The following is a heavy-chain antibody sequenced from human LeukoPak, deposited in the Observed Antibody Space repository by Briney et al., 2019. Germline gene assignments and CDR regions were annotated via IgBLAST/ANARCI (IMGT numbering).Heavy chain of an antibody. V-gene: IGHV4-59*01. D-gene: IGHD3-22*01. Sequence: SETLSLTCTVSGGSISSYYWSWIRQPPGKGLEWIGYIYYSGSTNYNPSLKSRVTISVDTSKNQFSLKLSSVTAADTAVYYCARHSRYYYDSSGYYLDAFDIWGQGTMVTVSS. CDR2: IYYSGST. J-gene: IGHJ3*02. CDR1: GGSISSYY. CDR3: ARHSRYYYDSSGYYLDAFDI.